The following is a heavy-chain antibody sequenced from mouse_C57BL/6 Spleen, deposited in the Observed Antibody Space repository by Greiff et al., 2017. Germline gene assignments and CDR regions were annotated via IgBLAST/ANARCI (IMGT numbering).Heavy chain of an antibody. CDR1: GYTFTDYN. D-gene: IGHD1-1*01. Sequence: EVKLQESGPELVKPGASVKIPCKASGYTFTDYNMDWVKQSHGKSLEWIGDINPNNGGTIYNQKFKGKATLTVDKSSSTAYMELRSLTSEDTAVYYCARRGTYYGSSYDWYFDVWGTGTTVTVSS. CDR2: INPNNGGT. CDR3: ARRGTYYGSSYDWYFDV. J-gene: IGHJ1*03. V-gene: IGHV1-18*01.